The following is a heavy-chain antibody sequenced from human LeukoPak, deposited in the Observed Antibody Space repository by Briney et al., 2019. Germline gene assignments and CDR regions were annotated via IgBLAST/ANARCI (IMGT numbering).Heavy chain of an antibody. CDR2: INPNSGNT. Sequence: GASVKVSCKASGYTFTGYYMHWVRQAPGQGLEWMGWINPNSGNTGYAQKFQGRVTMTRNTSISTAYMELSSLRSEDTAVYYCARGGIVGAYWGQGTLVTVSS. V-gene: IGHV1-8*02. J-gene: IGHJ4*02. CDR3: ARGGIVGAY. CDR1: GYTFTGYY. D-gene: IGHD1-26*01.